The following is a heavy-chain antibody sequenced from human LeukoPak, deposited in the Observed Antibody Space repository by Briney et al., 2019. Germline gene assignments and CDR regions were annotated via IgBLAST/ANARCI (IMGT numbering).Heavy chain of an antibody. CDR2: INHSGRT. D-gene: IGHD3-22*01. CDR1: GGSFRDYY. Sequence: SETLSLTCAVYGGSFRDYYWSWIRQPPGKGLEWMGEINHSGRTNHNPSLKSRVTISVDTSKNQFSLKLSSATAADTAVYYCARAGDSSGYGDYWGHGIPVTVSP. J-gene: IGHJ4*01. CDR3: ARAGDSSGYGDY. V-gene: IGHV4-34*01.